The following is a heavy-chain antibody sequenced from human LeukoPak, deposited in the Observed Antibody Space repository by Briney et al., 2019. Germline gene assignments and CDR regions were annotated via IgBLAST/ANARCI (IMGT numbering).Heavy chain of an antibody. J-gene: IGHJ3*02. CDR1: GGSISSGDYY. D-gene: IGHD3-22*01. V-gene: IGHV4-30-4*01. CDR3: ARDSIYYDSRGPDVFDI. CDR2: IYYSGST. Sequence: SETLSLTCTVSGGSISSGDYYWSWIRQPPGTGLEWIGYIYYSGSTYYSPSLKSRVTISVDTSKNQLSLKLSSVTAADTAVYYCARDSIYYDSRGPDVFDIWGQGTMVTVSS.